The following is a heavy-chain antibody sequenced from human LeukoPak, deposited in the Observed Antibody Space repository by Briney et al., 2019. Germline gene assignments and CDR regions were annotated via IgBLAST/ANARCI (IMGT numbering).Heavy chain of an antibody. D-gene: IGHD2-15*01. J-gene: IGHJ3*02. CDR3: ARMRVVAATIDAFDI. CDR1: GDSITNYY. V-gene: IGHV4-59*01. CDR2: ISYSGST. Sequence: SETLSLTCTVSGDSITNYYWSWIRQPPGKGLEWIGYISYSGSTNYNPSLKSRVTISVDTSKNQFSLKLSSVTAADTAVYYCARMRVVAATIDAFDIWGQGTMVTVSS.